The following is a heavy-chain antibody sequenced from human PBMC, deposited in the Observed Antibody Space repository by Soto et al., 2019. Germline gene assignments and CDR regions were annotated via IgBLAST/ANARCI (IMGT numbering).Heavy chain of an antibody. D-gene: IGHD6-13*01. Sequence: QVQLQESGPGLVKPSQTLSLTCTVSGGSISSGGYYWSWIRQHPGTGLEWIGYIYYSGSTYYNPSLKSRVTISVDTSKNQFSLQLSSVTAADTAVYYCARGAHYSSPFRWFDPWGQGTLVTVSS. V-gene: IGHV4-31*03. CDR1: GGSISSGGYY. CDR3: ARGAHYSSPFRWFDP. J-gene: IGHJ5*02. CDR2: IYYSGST.